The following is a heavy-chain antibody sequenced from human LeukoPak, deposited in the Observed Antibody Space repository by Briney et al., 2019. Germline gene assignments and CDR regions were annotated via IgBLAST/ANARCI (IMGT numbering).Heavy chain of an antibody. CDR3: ARGVSPHDAFDI. Sequence: ASVKVSCKPSGYTFTSYGIRWVRQAPGQGLAWMGWISAYNGNTNYAQKLQGRVTMTTDTSTSTAYMELRSLRSDDTAVYYCARGVSPHDAFDIWGQGTMVTVSS. CDR1: GYTFTSYG. CDR2: ISAYNGNT. J-gene: IGHJ3*02. V-gene: IGHV1-18*01.